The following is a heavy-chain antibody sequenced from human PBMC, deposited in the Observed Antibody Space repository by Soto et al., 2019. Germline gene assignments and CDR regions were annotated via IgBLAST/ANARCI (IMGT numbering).Heavy chain of an antibody. CDR2: IYYSGST. CDR3: ARHSNGDTIFGVVITYGMDV. D-gene: IGHD3-3*01. Sequence: ETLSLTCTVSGGSISSSSYYWGWIRQPPGKGLEWIGSIYYSGSTYYNPSLKSRVTISVDTSKNQFSLKLSSVTAADTAVYYCARHSNGDTIFGVVITYGMDVWGQGTTVTVSS. V-gene: IGHV4-39*01. CDR1: GGSISSSSYY. J-gene: IGHJ6*02.